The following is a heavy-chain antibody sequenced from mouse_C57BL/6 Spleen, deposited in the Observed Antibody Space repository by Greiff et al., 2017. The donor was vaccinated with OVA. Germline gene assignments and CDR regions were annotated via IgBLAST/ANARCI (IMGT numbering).Heavy chain of an antibody. V-gene: IGHV10-3*01. Sequence: EVQRVESGGGLVQPKGSLKLSCAASGFTFNTYAMHWVRQAPGKGLEWVARIRSKSSNYATYYADSVKDRFTISRDDSQSMLYLQMNNLKTEDTAMYYCVRDRGDGYYDGMDYWGQGTSVTVSS. CDR1: GFTFNTYA. J-gene: IGHJ4*01. CDR3: VRDRGDGYYDGMDY. CDR2: IRSKSSNYAT. D-gene: IGHD2-3*01.